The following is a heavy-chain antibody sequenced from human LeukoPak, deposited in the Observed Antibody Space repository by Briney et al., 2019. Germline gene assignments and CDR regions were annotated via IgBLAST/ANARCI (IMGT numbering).Heavy chain of an antibody. CDR2: IYPGDSDT. CDR3: ARQSRDGSKTRGYYFDY. CDR1: GYRFTSYW. J-gene: IGHJ4*02. D-gene: IGHD3-10*01. Sequence: GESLKISCKGSGYRFTSYWIGWVRQMPGKGLEWMGIIYPGDSDTRYSPSFQGQVTISVDKSISTVYLQWSSLKASDTAMYYCARQSRDGSKTRGYYFDYWGQGTLVTVSS. V-gene: IGHV5-51*01.